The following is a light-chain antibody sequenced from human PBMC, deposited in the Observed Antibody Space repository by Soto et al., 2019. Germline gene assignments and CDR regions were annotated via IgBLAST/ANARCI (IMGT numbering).Light chain of an antibody. Sequence: IHLTQPSSLLSACLGDRVTITFRASHDISTFLAWYQQKPGKAPKLLIYEASTLQSGVPSRFSGSGSGTEFTLTISGLLPEDFAAYHCQQLYTFPFTFGQGTRLEI. J-gene: IGKJ5*01. CDR2: EAS. CDR3: QQLYTFPFT. CDR1: HDISTF. V-gene: IGKV1-9*01.